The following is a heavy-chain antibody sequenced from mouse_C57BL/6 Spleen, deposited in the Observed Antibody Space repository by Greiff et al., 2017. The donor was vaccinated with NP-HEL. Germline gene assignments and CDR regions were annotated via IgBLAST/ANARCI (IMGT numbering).Heavy chain of an antibody. J-gene: IGHJ3*01. V-gene: IGHV1-55*01. CDR3: AREGLYYGYDGTFAY. D-gene: IGHD2-2*01. Sequence: QVQLQQPGAELVKPGASVKMSCKASGYTFTSYWITWVKQRPGQGLEWIGDIYPGSGSTNYTEKFKSKATLTVDTSSSTAYMQLSSLTSEDSAVYYCAREGLYYGYDGTFAYWGQGTLVTVSA. CDR1: GYTFTSYW. CDR2: IYPGSGST.